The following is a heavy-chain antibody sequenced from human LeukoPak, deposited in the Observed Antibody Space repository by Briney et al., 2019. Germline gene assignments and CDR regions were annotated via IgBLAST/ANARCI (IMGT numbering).Heavy chain of an antibody. D-gene: IGHD2-2*01. CDR2: IYYSGST. Sequence: PSQTLSLTCTVSGGSISSGDYYWSWIRQPPGKGLEWIGYIYYSGSTYYNPSLKSRVTISVDTSKNQFSLKLSSVTAADTAVYYCAREVGDCSSTSCYWDLLGPFDYWGQGTLVTVSS. J-gene: IGHJ4*02. V-gene: IGHV4-30-4*08. CDR3: AREVGDCSSTSCYWDLLGPFDY. CDR1: GGSISSGDYY.